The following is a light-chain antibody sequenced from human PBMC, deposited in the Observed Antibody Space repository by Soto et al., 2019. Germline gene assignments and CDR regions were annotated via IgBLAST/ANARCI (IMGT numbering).Light chain of an antibody. CDR1: QYISDF. V-gene: IGKV1-39*01. Sequence: DIQMTHSPSSLSVSVGDRVTITCRASQYISDFLNWYQQKPGKAPVILIYAASTLQSGVPSRFTGSRSEANFTLIISSLQPEDFATYYCQQSYTTPLTFGGGTKVDIK. CDR3: QQSYTTPLT. J-gene: IGKJ4*01. CDR2: AAS.